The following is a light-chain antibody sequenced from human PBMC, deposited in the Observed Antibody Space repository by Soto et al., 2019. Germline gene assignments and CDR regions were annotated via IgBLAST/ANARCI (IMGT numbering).Light chain of an antibody. V-gene: IGKV3-15*01. J-gene: IGKJ4*01. CDR3: QHYDHWPLT. CDR2: AAS. CDR1: QSVRSN. Sequence: EIVMTQSPATLSVSPGERATLSCRASQSVRSNLAWHQQKPGQAPRLLIYAASTRATGIPARFSGSGSGTDFTLTISSLQSEDFAVYFCQHYDHWPLTFGGGTKVEIK.